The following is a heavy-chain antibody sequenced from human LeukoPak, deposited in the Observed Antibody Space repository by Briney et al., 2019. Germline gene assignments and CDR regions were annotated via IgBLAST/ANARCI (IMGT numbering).Heavy chain of an antibody. J-gene: IGHJ6*04. V-gene: IGHV4-31*03. CDR3: ARDQIGGLGYCSGGSCYPYYYYGMDV. Sequence: PSQTLSLTCNVSGGSISSGGYYWSWIRQHPGKGLEWIGYIYYSGSTYYNPSLKSRVTISVDTSKNQFSLKLSSVTAADTAVYYCARDQIGGLGYCSGGSCYPYYYYGMDVWGKGTTVTVSS. D-gene: IGHD2-15*01. CDR2: IYYSGST. CDR1: GGSISSGGYY.